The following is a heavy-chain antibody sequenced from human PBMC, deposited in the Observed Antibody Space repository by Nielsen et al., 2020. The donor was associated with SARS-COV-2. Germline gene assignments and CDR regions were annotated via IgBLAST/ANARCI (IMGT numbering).Heavy chain of an antibody. CDR2: ISRDSGET. V-gene: IGHV3-21*01. J-gene: IGHJ4*02. CDR1: GFTLSMWN. Sequence: GESLKISCAASGFTLSMWNMNWVRQAPGKGLEWVSSISRDSGETYYAGSVKGRFTTSRDNAKDSLYLQMNSLRAEDTAVYYCVRANGGSYYGALDYWGQGTLVTVSS. D-gene: IGHD1-26*01. CDR3: VRANGGSYYGALDY.